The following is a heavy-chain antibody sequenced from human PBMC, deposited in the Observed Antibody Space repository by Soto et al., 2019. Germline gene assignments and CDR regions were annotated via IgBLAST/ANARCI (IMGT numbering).Heavy chain of an antibody. CDR1: GGTFNNHA. Sequence: QVQLVQSGAEVKKPGSSVKVSCKASGGTFNNHAINWVRQAPGQGLEWMGGSSPIFCTSNYPKKFQGRVTITAEDSSRPASWGLRGLRSEDTAVYYCVRGKMREMAAILRDKWFDPWGQGTLVTVSS. J-gene: IGHJ5*02. CDR3: VRGKMREMAAILRDKWFDP. D-gene: IGHD3-9*01. V-gene: IGHV1-69*01. CDR2: SSPIFCTS.